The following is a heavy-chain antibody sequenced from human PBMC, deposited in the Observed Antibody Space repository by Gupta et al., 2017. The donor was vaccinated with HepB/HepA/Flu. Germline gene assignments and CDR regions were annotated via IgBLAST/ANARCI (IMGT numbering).Heavy chain of an antibody. J-gene: IGHJ4*02. D-gene: IGHD1-14*01. CDR1: GFPFSYAW. Sequence: EVQLVESGGGLVKPGGSLRLSCAASGFPFSYAWMSWVRQAPGKGLEWVGRIKSKTDSGTRDFAAPVKGRFSISRDDSKNTLYLQMNSLKTEDTAIYYCTAGVGTSDFDYWGQGTLVTVSS. V-gene: IGHV3-15*01. CDR3: TAGVGTSDFDY. CDR2: IKSKTDSGTR.